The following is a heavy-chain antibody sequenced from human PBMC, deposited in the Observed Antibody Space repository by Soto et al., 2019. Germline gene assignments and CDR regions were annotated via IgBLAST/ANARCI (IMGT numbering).Heavy chain of an antibody. CDR1: GYSFTNYG. Sequence: QDQLVQSGVEVKKPGASVKVSCKASGYSFTNYGITWVRQAPGQGFEWMGWISAYNGNTNYAQKFQGRVTITTDASTGTADLELRSLRSDDTAVYYCARDRGVAPPVAGNTHYYYYMDVWCKGTTVTVSS. CDR3: ARDRGVAPPVAGNTHYYYYMDV. J-gene: IGHJ6*03. D-gene: IGHD6-19*01. V-gene: IGHV1-18*01. CDR2: ISAYNGNT.